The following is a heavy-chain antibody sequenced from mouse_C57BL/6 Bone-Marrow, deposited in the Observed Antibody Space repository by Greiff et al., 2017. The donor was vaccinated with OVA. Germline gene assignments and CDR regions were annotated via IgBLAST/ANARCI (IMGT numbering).Heavy chain of an antibody. J-gene: IGHJ4*01. V-gene: IGHV1-81*01. CDR1: GYTFTSYG. CDR3: ARSSGDYEDYYAMDY. D-gene: IGHD2-4*01. Sequence: LVESGAELARPGASVKLSCKASGYTFTSYGISWVKQRTGQGLEWIGEIYPRSGNTYYNEKFKGKATLTADKSSSTAYMELRSLTSEDSAVYFCARSSGDYEDYYAMDYWGQGTSVTVSS. CDR2: IYPRSGNT.